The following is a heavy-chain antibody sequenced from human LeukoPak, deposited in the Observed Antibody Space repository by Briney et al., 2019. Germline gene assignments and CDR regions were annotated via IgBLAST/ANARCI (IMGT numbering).Heavy chain of an antibody. CDR2: ISYDGSNK. CDR1: GFTFSSYG. CDR3: ARGGRGYSGYVLNPFDY. V-gene: IGHV3-30*03. J-gene: IGHJ4*02. D-gene: IGHD5-12*01. Sequence: TGRSLRLSCAASGFTFSSYGMHWVRQAPGKGLEWVAVISYDGSNKYYADSVKGRFTISRDNSKNTLYLQMNSLRAEDTAVYYCARGGRGYSGYVLNPFDYWGQGTLVTVSS.